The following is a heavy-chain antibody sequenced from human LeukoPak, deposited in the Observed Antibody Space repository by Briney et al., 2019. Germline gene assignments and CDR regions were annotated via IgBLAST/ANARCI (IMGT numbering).Heavy chain of an antibody. J-gene: IGHJ4*02. CDR2: INHSGST. Sequence: SETLSLTCAVSGGSFSGYYWSWIRQPPGKGLEWMGEINHSGSTNYNPSLKSRVTISVDTSKNQFSLKLSSVTAADTAVYYCANLWRPTEYIAAAVYYFDYWGQGTLVTVSS. V-gene: IGHV4-34*01. CDR3: ANLWRPTEYIAAAVYYFDY. D-gene: IGHD6-13*01. CDR1: GGSFSGYY.